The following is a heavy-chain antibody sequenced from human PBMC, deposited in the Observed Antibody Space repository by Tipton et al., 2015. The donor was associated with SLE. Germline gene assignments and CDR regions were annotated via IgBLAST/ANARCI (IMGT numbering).Heavy chain of an antibody. Sequence: QSGAEVKKPGESLKISCKGSGYSFTTYWIGWVRQMPGKGLEWMGIIYPGDSDTKYSPSFQGQVTISADNSINTAYLQWSSLEVSDTAAYYCARQDSRGYSFYPMDVWGQGTTVSVSS. CDR3: ARQDSRGYSFYPMDV. V-gene: IGHV5-51*01. D-gene: IGHD2-15*01. CDR2: IYPGDSDT. J-gene: IGHJ6*02. CDR1: GYSFTTYW.